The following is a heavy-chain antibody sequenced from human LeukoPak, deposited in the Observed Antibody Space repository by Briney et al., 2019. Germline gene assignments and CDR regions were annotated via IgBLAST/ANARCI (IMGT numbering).Heavy chain of an antibody. CDR1: GFTFPSSG. Sequence: VASVTVSCKASGFTFPSSGVQWVRQARGQRLEWIGWIVVGSGNTNYAQKFQERVTITRDMSTSTAYMELSSLRSEDTAVYYCAAVGWEYSSSPLPMDVWGQGTTVTVSS. J-gene: IGHJ6*02. D-gene: IGHD6-6*01. CDR3: AAVGWEYSSSPLPMDV. V-gene: IGHV1-58*01. CDR2: IVVGSGNT.